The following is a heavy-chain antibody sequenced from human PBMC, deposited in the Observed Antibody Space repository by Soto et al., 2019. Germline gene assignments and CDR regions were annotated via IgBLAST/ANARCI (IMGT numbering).Heavy chain of an antibody. Sequence: PGGSLSLSCAASGFPFSNYAMSWVRQVPGKGLEWVSLVSATAGTTYYTDSVKGRFTISRDNSRNTVYLQMNSLRADDTAVYYCAKDRLAGGFDYWGQGTLVTVSS. CDR1: GFPFSNYA. V-gene: IGHV3-23*01. D-gene: IGHD3-16*01. J-gene: IGHJ4*02. CDR2: VSATAGTT. CDR3: AKDRLAGGFDY.